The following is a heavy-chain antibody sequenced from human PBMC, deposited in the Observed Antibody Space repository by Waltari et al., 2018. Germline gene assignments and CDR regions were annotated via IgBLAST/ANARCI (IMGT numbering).Heavy chain of an antibody. Sequence: EVQLIETGGGLIQPGGSLRLSCAASGITVRNSHMSWVRQAPGKGLEWVSDIFGDVRTSYAEAVRGRLTISTDTSKNTLYLQMSSLTVEDTATYYCATVGEGTSGYYHYWGQGTLVTVSS. CDR2: IFGDVRT. CDR3: ATVGEGTSGYYHY. D-gene: IGHD5-18*01. CDR1: GITVRNSH. J-gene: IGHJ4*02. V-gene: IGHV3-53*02.